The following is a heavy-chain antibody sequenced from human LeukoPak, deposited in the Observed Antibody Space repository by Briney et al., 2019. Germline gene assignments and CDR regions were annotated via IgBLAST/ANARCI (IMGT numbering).Heavy chain of an antibody. CDR1: GFTFSSNS. CDR3: ARDINGHNPGDY. CDR2: ISSSSDTT. Sequence: PGGSLRLSCAASGFTFSSNSMNWVRQALGKGLEWISYISSSSDTTYYAGSVKGRFTISRDNAKKSLYLEMNSLRAEDTAVYYCARDINGHNPGDYWGQGTLVTVSS. D-gene: IGHD1-20*01. J-gene: IGHJ4*02. V-gene: IGHV3-48*01.